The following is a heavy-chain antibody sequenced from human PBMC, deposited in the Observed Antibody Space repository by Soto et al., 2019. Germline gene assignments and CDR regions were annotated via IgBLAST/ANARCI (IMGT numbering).Heavy chain of an antibody. CDR3: AREVDGNSPLDFDY. V-gene: IGHV1-69*12. J-gene: IGHJ4*02. CDR1: GGTFSSYA. Sequence: QVQLVQSGAEVKKPGSSVKVSCKASGGTFSSYAISWVRQAPGQGLEWMGGIIPIFGTANYAQKFQGRVTITADESASTAYMDLGSLRSEDTAVYYCAREVDGNSPLDFDYWGQGTLVTVSS. CDR2: IIPIFGTA. D-gene: IGHD4-4*01.